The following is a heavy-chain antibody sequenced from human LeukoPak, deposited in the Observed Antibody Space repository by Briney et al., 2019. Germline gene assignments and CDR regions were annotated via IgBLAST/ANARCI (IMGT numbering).Heavy chain of an antibody. CDR2: INSDGSSI. CDR1: GFTFSSNW. CDR3: LRGYGVPGHYDY. D-gene: IGHD4-17*01. Sequence: GGSLRLSCAASGFTFSSNWMHWVRQTPGKGLEWVSRINSDGSSISYADSVKGRFTISRDNAKNTLYLQMNSLRAEDTAVYYCLRGYGVPGHYDYWGQGTLVTVSS. J-gene: IGHJ4*02. V-gene: IGHV3-74*01.